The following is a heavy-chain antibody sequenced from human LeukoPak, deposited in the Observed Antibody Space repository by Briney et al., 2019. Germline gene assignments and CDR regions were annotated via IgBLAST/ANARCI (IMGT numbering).Heavy chain of an antibody. CDR2: IYYSGST. CDR3: ARVGSYLNFDY. V-gene: IGHV4-30-4*08. CDR1: GGSISSGDYY. J-gene: IGHJ4*02. Sequence: SETLSLTCTVSGGSISSGDYYWSWIRQPPGKGLEWIGYIYYSGSTYYNPSLKSRVTISVDTSKNQFSLKLGSVTAADTAVYYCARVGSYLNFDYWGQGTLVTVSS. D-gene: IGHD1-26*01.